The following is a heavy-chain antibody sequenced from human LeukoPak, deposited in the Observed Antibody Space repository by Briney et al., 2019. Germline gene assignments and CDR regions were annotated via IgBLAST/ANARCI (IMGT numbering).Heavy chain of an antibody. CDR2: INPNSGGT. Sequence: ASVKVSCKASGGTFSSYAISWVRQAPGQGLEWMGWINPNSGGTNYAQKFQGRVTMTRDTSISTAYMELSRLRSDDTAVYYCARGEPLRLLYYYYYYMDVWGKGTTVTISS. D-gene: IGHD1-26*01. V-gene: IGHV1-2*02. CDR1: GGTFSSYA. J-gene: IGHJ6*03. CDR3: ARGEPLRLLYYYYYYMDV.